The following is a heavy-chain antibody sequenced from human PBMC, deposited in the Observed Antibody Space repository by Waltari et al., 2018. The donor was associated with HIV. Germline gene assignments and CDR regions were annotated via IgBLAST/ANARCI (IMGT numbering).Heavy chain of an antibody. J-gene: IGHJ4*03. CDR3: ARDWTITATTRVDF. CDR1: GFTFNTFG. D-gene: IGHD1-20*01. CDR2: ILYDGGNE. V-gene: IGHV3-33*01. Sequence: QVQLAESGGGVVQPGRSLRLSCVPSGFTFNTFGMNWVRKKPGKGLQWVASILYDGGNEYYADSVKGRFTISRDNSKNTLNLQMNSLRAEYTAVYYCARDWTITATTRVDFWGPGTLVTVSS.